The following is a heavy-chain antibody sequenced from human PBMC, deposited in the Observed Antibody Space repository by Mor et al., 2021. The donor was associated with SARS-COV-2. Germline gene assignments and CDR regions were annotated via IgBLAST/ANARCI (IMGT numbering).Heavy chain of an antibody. J-gene: IGHJ3*02. Sequence: VYYADSVEGRFTISRDDAQNSLLLQMNSLTAEDTAVYYCARDRYYYDTSGYYYPSYDAFDIWGQGTMVTVSS. V-gene: IGHV3-21*01. D-gene: IGHD3-22*01. CDR2: V. CDR3: ARDRYYYDTSGYYYPSYDAFDI.